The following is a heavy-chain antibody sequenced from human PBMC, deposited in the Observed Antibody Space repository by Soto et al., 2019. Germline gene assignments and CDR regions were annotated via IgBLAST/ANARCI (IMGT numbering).Heavy chain of an antibody. CDR1: GGSISTGGYY. Sequence: QVQLQESGPGLVKPSQTLSLTCTVSGGSISTGGYYWNWIRQHPGKGLEWIGYFYYSGSTYYNPSLXSXXTISVNTSKNQFPLKLSSVTAADPAVYYCARSVFPWGQGTLVTVSS. CDR3: ARSVFP. V-gene: IGHV4-31*03. CDR2: FYYSGST. J-gene: IGHJ5*02.